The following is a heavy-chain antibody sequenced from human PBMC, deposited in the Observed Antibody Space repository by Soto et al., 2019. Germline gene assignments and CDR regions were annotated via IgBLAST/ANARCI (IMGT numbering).Heavy chain of an antibody. Sequence: EVQLVESGGGLVKPGGSLRLSCAASGFTFSSYTMSWVRQAPGKGLEWVSSISGGSTYIYYADSLKDRFTISRDNAANSLFLQMDSRRVANTAVYSCVGSSCGSTSCRNYYYYGMDVWGQGTTVTVSS. CDR3: VGSSCGSTSCRNYYYYGMDV. D-gene: IGHD2-2*01. J-gene: IGHJ6*02. V-gene: IGHV3-21*01. CDR1: GFTFSSYT. CDR2: ISGGSTYI.